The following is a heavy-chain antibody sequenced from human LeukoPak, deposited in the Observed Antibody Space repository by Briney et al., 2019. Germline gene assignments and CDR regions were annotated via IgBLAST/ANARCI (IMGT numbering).Heavy chain of an antibody. Sequence: PSETLSLTCTVSGGSISSSSYYWGWIRQPPGKGLEWIGSIYYSGSTYYNPSLKSRVTISVDTSKNQFSLKLSSVTAADTAVYYCARARHYYDSSGYYFERQTGAFASRFGDFDYWGQGTLVTVSS. D-gene: IGHD3-22*01. J-gene: IGHJ4*02. CDR3: ARARHYYDSSGYYFERQTGAFASRFGDFDY. CDR1: GGSISSSSYY. V-gene: IGHV4-39*07. CDR2: IYYSGST.